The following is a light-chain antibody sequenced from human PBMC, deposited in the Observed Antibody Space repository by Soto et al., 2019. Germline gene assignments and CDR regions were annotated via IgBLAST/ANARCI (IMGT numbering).Light chain of an antibody. CDR3: QRRANWPLT. Sequence: EIVLTQSPATLSLSPGERATLSCRASQSGRSHLVWYQQKPGRAPRLLIYDASNSSTGIPARFSGSGSGTDFTLTISSLEPEDFAVYYCQRRANWPLTFGGGTKVVIK. CDR1: QSGRSH. J-gene: IGKJ4*01. V-gene: IGKV3-11*01. CDR2: DAS.